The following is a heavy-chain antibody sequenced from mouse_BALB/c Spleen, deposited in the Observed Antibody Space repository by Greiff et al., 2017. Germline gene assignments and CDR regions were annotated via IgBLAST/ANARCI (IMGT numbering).Heavy chain of an antibody. CDR1: GFTFSSYA. D-gene: IGHD1-1*01. CDR2: ISSGGST. V-gene: IGHV5-6-5*01. Sequence: DVMLVESGGGLVKPGGSLKLSCAASGFTFSSYAMSWVRQTPEKRLEWVASISSGGSTYYPDSVKGRFTISRDNARNILYLQMSSLRSEDTAMYYCARGGYYGSSHAWFAYWGQGTLVTVSA. CDR3: ARGGYYGSSHAWFAY. J-gene: IGHJ3*01.